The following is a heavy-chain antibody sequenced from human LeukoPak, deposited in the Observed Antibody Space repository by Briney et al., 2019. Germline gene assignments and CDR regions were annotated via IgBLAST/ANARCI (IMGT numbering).Heavy chain of an antibody. V-gene: IGHV4-39*07. CDR3: ARDQPRIAAVRAFDS. J-gene: IGHJ4*02. Sequence: SETLSLTCTVSGGSISSSSYYWGWIRQPPGKGLEWIGSIYYSGSTYYNPSLKSRVTISVDTSKNRFSLKLSSVTAADTAVYYCARDQPRIAAVRAFDSWGQGTLVTVSS. D-gene: IGHD6-13*01. CDR1: GGSISSSSYY. CDR2: IYYSGST.